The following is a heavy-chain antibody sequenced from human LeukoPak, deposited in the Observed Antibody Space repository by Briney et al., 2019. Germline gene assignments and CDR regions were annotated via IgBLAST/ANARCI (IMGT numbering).Heavy chain of an antibody. CDR3: ARSGYSSSWYSPVYYYYMDV. V-gene: IGHV3-11*01. Sequence: GSLRLSCAASGFTFSDYYMSWVRQAPGKGLEWVSYISSSGSTIYYADSVKGRFTISRDNAKNSLYLQMNSLRAEDTAVYYCARSGYSSSWYSPVYYYYMDVWGKGTTVTVSS. D-gene: IGHD6-13*01. J-gene: IGHJ6*03. CDR1: GFTFSDYY. CDR2: ISSSGSTI.